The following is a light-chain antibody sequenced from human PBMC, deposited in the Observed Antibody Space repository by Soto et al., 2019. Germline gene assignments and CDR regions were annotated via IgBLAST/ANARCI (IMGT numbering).Light chain of an antibody. CDR1: SSNIGNKY. J-gene: IGLJ7*01. CDR3: GTWDSSLSAGV. CDR2: DNN. Sequence: QSVLTQPPSVSAAPGQKVTISCSGSSSNIGNKYVSWYQQLPGTAPKLLIYDNNKRPSVIPDRFSGSKSGTSATLCITGLQTGDEADYYCGTWDSSLSAGVFGGGTQRTVL. V-gene: IGLV1-51*01.